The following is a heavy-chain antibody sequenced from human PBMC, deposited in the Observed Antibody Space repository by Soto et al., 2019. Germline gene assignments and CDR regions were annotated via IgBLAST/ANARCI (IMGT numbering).Heavy chain of an antibody. J-gene: IGHJ6*03. CDR2: ISGRGGST. V-gene: IGHV3-23*01. CDR3: AKAVVAARRTLKYYMVV. D-gene: IGHD6-6*01. CDR1: GFTFSSYA. Sequence: EVQLLESGGGLVQPGGSLRLSCAASGFTFSSYAMRWVRQAPGKGLEWVSAISGRGGSTYYADSGKGRFTISRDNPENALYLHMNSQRAEDTAVDYCAKAVVAARRTLKYYMVVWGRGTTVTVSS.